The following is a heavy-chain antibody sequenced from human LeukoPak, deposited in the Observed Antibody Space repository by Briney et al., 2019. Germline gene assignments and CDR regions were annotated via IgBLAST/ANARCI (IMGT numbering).Heavy chain of an antibody. CDR2: IYSSVTT. V-gene: IGHV4-4*09. Sequence: PSETLSLTCSVSGGSISRYYWSWIRQSPGKGLEWIGFIYSSVTTKYNPSLKSRVSISRDMSKSQFSLKVSSVTASDTAVYYCARLDDREKFDKWGQGTLVTVSS. J-gene: IGHJ4*02. CDR1: GGSISRYY. D-gene: IGHD3-22*01. CDR3: ARLDDREKFDK.